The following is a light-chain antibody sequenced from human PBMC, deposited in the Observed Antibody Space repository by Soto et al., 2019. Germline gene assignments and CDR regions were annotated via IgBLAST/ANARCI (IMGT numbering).Light chain of an antibody. J-gene: IGLJ1*01. CDR3: SSYAGSNNVG. V-gene: IGLV2-8*01. CDR1: SSDIGAYIY. Sequence: QSVLTQPPSASGSPGQSVTISCTGTSSDIGAYIYVSWYQQHPGKAPKLMISEVSRRPSGVPERFSGSKSGITASLTGSGLQADDEAHYYCSSYAGSNNVGVGTGTKVTVL. CDR2: EVS.